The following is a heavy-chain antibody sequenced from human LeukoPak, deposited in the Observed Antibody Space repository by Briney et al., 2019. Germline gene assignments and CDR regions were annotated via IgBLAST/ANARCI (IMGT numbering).Heavy chain of an antibody. J-gene: IGHJ4*02. CDR2: IFYSGST. V-gene: IGHV4-39*07. CDR1: GGSVSTSNYY. CDR3: ARVETLIDSSGWYYFDY. Sequence: PSETLSLTCTVSGGSVSTSNYYWGWIRQPPGKGLEWIGNIFYSGSTYYSPSLRSRVTISLDTSRNQFSLKLSSVTAADTAVYYCARVETLIDSSGWYYFDYWGQGTLVTVSS. D-gene: IGHD6-19*01.